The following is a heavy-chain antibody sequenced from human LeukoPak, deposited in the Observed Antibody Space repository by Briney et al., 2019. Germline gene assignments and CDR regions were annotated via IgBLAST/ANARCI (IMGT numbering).Heavy chain of an antibody. CDR3: ARGVPAAIGRGTTRKYYFDY. V-gene: IGHV1-46*01. CDR2: INPSGGST. Sequence: GASVTVSCKASGYTFTIYYMHWVRQAPGQGLEWMGIINPSGGSTSYAQKFQGRVTMTRDTSTSTVYMELSSLRSEDTAVYYCARGVPAAIGRGTTRKYYFDYWGQGTLVTVSS. J-gene: IGHJ4*02. D-gene: IGHD2-2*01. CDR1: GYTFTIYY.